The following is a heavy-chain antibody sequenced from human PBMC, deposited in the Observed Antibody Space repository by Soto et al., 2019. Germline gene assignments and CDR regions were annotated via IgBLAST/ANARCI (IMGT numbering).Heavy chain of an antibody. CDR2: IWYDGSNE. V-gene: IGHV3-33*01. CDR3: ARVAYCSGGACYPDA. Sequence: QVQLVESGGGVVQPGRSLRLSCAASGFRFNTHAMHWARQAPGKGLEGVAVIWYDGSNEDYVNSVKGRFTISRDNSKNMLNLQMNSLRVEDTGVYYCARVAYCSGGACYPDAWGQGTLVTVSP. D-gene: IGHD2-15*01. CDR1: GFRFNTHA. J-gene: IGHJ5*02.